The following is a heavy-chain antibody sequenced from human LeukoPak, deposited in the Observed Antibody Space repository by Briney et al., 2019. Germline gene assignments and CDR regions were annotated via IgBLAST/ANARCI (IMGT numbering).Heavy chain of an antibody. CDR2: IYYSGST. CDR1: GGSISSYY. Sequence: SETLSLTCTVSGGSISSYYWSCIRQPPGKGLEWIGYIYYSGSTNYNPPLKSRVTISVDTSKNQFSLKLSSVTAADTAVYYCARGRSDFWSGYYLGDWGQGTLVTVSS. D-gene: IGHD3-3*01. CDR3: ARGRSDFWSGYYLGD. V-gene: IGHV4-59*01. J-gene: IGHJ4*02.